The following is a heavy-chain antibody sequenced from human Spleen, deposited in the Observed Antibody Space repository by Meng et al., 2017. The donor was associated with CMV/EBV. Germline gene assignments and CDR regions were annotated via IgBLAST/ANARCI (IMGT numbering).Heavy chain of an antibody. CDR1: GFTFDDYA. J-gene: IGHJ4*02. D-gene: IGHD1-26*01. Sequence: GGSLRLSCAASGFTFDDYAMHWVRQAPGKGLEWVSGISWNSGSIGYADSVKGRFTISRDNAKNSLYLQMNSLRAEDTAVYYCARGDSGTYYEDYWGQGTVVTVSS. V-gene: IGHV3-9*01. CDR3: ARGDSGTYYEDY. CDR2: ISWNSGSI.